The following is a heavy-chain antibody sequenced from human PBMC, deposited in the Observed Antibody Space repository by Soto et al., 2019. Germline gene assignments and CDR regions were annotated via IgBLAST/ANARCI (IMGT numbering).Heavy chain of an antibody. V-gene: IGHV3-74*01. D-gene: IGHD3-10*01. J-gene: IGHJ6*03. CDR2: IDKVGTDS. CDR1: EFTFSGRS. CDR3: ARGWFGPDV. Sequence: EVQLVESGGGLVQPGGSLRLSCAASEFTFSGRSVHWVRQAPGKGLVWVSGIDKVGTDSTYADSVKGRFTSSRDNAKNPVYLQMNSLRVEDTALYYCARGWFGPDVWGKGTTVTVSS.